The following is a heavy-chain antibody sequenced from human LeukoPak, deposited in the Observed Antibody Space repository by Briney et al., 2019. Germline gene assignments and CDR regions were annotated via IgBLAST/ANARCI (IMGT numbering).Heavy chain of an antibody. J-gene: IGHJ4*02. CDR2: IKQDGSEK. D-gene: IGHD3-10*02. CDR1: GFTFSSYW. Sequence: VGSLRLSCAASGFTFSSYWMSWVRQAPGKGLEWLPNIKQDGSEKYYVDSVKGRFTISRDNAKNSLYLQMNSLRAEDTAIYYCARDMSRGWPSGYWGQGTLVTVSS. CDR3: ARDMSRGWPSGY. V-gene: IGHV3-7*01.